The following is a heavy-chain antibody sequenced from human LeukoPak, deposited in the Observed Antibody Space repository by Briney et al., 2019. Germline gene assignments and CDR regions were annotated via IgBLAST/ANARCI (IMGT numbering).Heavy chain of an antibody. J-gene: IGHJ4*02. V-gene: IGHV3-23*01. CDR1: GFTFSSYA. D-gene: IGHD3-22*01. Sequence: GGSLRLSCAASGFTFSSYAMSWVRQAPGKGLEWVSAISGSGGSTYYADSVKGRFTISRDNSKNTLYLQMNSLRAEDTAVYYCAKALTMIVVVTETVYWGQGTLVTVTS. CDR3: AKALTMIVVVTETVY. CDR2: ISGSGGST.